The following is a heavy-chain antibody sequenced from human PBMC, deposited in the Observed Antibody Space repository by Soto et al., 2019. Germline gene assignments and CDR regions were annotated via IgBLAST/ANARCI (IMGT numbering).Heavy chain of an antibody. D-gene: IGHD6-13*01. CDR1: GWSFRGYY. J-gene: IGHJ6*02. V-gene: IGHV4-34*01. CDR3: ARGRGSSWYLYYYGMDV. CDR2: INHSGST. Sequence: DTLSLTGSCYGWSFRGYYWVWIRPHHGEGLEWIGEINHSGSTNYNPSLKSRVTISVDTSKNQFSLKLSSVTAADTAVYYCARGRGSSWYLYYYGMDVWGQGTTVNVS.